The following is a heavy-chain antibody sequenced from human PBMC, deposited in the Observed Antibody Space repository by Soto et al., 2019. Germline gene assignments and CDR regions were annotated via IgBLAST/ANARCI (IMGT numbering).Heavy chain of an antibody. V-gene: IGHV3-23*01. CDR3: AKSYFFSWYDS. Sequence: EVQLLESGGGLVQPGGSLRLSCAASGFIFSSYDMAWVRQAPGKGLEWVSTVSSSADATQYADSVKGRFTISRDNSKNTLYLEMHNLGDEDTATYYCAKSYFFSWYDSWGQGTLVTVSS. CDR1: GFIFSSYD. CDR2: VSSSADAT. J-gene: IGHJ5*01. D-gene: IGHD3-10*01.